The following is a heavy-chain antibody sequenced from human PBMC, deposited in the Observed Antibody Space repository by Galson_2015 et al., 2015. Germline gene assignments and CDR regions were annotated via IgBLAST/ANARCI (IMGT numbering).Heavy chain of an antibody. Sequence: SLRLSCAASGFTFSTYHMNWVRQAPGKGLESIPSIRNSVVQTYYIDSGKGRFPISRDISKNTLYLHMDRLKVEDTAIYYCAKVVSVTESYWYGLDVWGQGTTVTVSS. CDR1: GFTFSTYH. D-gene: IGHD4-11*01. CDR3: AKVVSVTESYWYGLDV. J-gene: IGHJ6*02. V-gene: IGHV3-23*01. CDR2: IRNSVVQT.